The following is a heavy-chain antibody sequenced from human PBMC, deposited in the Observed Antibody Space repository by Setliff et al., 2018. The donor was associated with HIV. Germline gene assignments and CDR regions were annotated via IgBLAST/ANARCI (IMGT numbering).Heavy chain of an antibody. Sequence: ASVKVSCKASGNTFTKYYMHWVRQAPGQGLEWMGILNPSGSTVSAQKFRGRVTMTRDTSTNTVYMELSGLRSEDTAVYYYARPYSSGWREYYFDYWGQGTLVTVSS. CDR3: ARPYSSGWREYYFDY. CDR2: LNPSGST. J-gene: IGHJ4*02. D-gene: IGHD6-19*01. V-gene: IGHV1-46*01. CDR1: GNTFTKYY.